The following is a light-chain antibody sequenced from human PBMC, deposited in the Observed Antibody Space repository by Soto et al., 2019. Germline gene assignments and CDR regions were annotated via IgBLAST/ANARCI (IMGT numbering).Light chain of an antibody. Sequence: DIQMTQSPSSVSASVGDRVTITCRASQGISTWLAWYQQKPRKAPKFLIYPASSLQSGVPSRFSGSGSGTDFSLTISSLQPEDSAIYHCQQAHSSPWTFGQGTKVEI. J-gene: IGKJ1*01. CDR3: QQAHSSPWT. CDR1: QGISTW. V-gene: IGKV1-12*01. CDR2: PAS.